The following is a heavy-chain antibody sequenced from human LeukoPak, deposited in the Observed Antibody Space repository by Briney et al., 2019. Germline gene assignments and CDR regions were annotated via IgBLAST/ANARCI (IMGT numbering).Heavy chain of an antibody. D-gene: IGHD1-1*01. CDR3: ATDRLYNWNARD. V-gene: IGHV1-46*01. CDR1: GYTFTSYY. J-gene: IGHJ4*02. Sequence: GASVKVTCKASGYTFTSYYMHWVRQAPGQGLEWVGIINPSGGSTSYAQKFQGRVTMTRDMSTSTVYMELSSLRSEDTAVYYCATDRLYNWNARDWGQGTLVTVSS. CDR2: INPSGGST.